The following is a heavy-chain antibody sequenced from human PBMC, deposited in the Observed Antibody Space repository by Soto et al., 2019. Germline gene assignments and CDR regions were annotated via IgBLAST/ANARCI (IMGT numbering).Heavy chain of an antibody. CDR1: GYTFTSYG. Sequence: AASVKVSCKASGYTFTSYGISWLRQAPGQGLEWMGWISAYNGNTNYAQKLQGRVTMTTDTSTSTAYMELRSLRSDDTAVYYCAREEGEYYYDSSGYYDNWFDPWGQGTLVT. CDR2: ISAYNGNT. D-gene: IGHD3-22*01. J-gene: IGHJ5*02. V-gene: IGHV1-18*04. CDR3: AREEGEYYYDSSGYYDNWFDP.